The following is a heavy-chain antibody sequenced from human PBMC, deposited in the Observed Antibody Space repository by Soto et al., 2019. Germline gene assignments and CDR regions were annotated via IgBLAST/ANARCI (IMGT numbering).Heavy chain of an antibody. CDR3: AKGSANYYFDN. V-gene: IGHV3-23*01. CDR2: ITGSGDAT. D-gene: IGHD1-1*01. Sequence: GGSLRLSCAASGFTFNYYAMYWVRQAPGKGLEWVSAITGSGDATYYTDSLKGRLTISRDNSKDTLFLQMNGLRAEDTAVYYCAKGSANYYFDNWGQGTLVTVSS. J-gene: IGHJ4*02. CDR1: GFTFNYYA.